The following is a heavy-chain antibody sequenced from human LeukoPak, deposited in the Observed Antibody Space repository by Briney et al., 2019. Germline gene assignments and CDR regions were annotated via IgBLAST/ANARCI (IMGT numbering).Heavy chain of an antibody. D-gene: IGHD3-22*01. V-gene: IGHV4-30-4*01. CDR2: MYYSGST. CDR1: GGSISSGDYY. CDR3: ARPYYYDSRIDP. J-gene: IGHJ5*02. Sequence: SETLSLTYTVSGGSISSGDYYWSWIRQPPGKGLEWIAYMYYSGSTYYNPSLKSRVTMSADTSKDQLSLKLSSVTAADTAVYYCARPYYYDSRIDPWGQGILVTVSS.